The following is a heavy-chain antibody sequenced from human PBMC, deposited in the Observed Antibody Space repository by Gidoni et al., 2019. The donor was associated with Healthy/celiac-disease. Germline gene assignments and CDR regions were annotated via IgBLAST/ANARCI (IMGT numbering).Heavy chain of an antibody. Sequence: QVQLVESGGGVVQPGRSLRLSCAASGFTFSSYGMHWVRQAPGKGLEWVAVISYDGSNKYYADSVKGRFTISRDNSKNTLYLQMNSLRAEDTAVYYCAKDSGDIVVVPAAITVISFDYWGQGTLVTVSS. V-gene: IGHV3-30*18. J-gene: IGHJ4*02. CDR2: ISYDGSNK. D-gene: IGHD2-2*02. CDR1: GFTFSSYG. CDR3: AKDSGDIVVVPAAITVISFDY.